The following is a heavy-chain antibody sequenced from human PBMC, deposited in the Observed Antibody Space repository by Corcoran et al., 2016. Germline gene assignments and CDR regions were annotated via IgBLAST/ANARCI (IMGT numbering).Heavy chain of an antibody. J-gene: IGHJ4*02. CDR3: ARATTAAASPNAAYFDY. V-gene: IGHV4-34*01. Sequence: QVQLQQWGAGLLKPSETLSLTCAVYGGSFSGYYWSWIRQPTGKGLEWIGEINHSGSTNYNPSLKSRVTISVETSKNQFSLKLSSVTAADTAVYYCARATTAAASPNAAYFDYWGQGTLVTVSS. CDR1: GGSFSGYY. D-gene: IGHD6-13*01. CDR2: INHSGST.